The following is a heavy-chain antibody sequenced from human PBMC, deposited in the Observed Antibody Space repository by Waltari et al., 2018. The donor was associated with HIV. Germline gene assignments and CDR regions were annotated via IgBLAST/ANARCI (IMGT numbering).Heavy chain of an antibody. CDR1: ASSISSTYY. Sequence: QVLLQESGPRLVKSSETLSLTCTVSASSISSTYYLGWIRQAPGKGLEWIGSIYRSGTTYYNPSFKTRVTISVNMSKNQYSLKLSSLTAADTAVYYCARDQDYYDSSGYTSYAFDIWGRGTMIIVSS. D-gene: IGHD3-22*01. V-gene: IGHV4-38-2*02. CDR3: ARDQDYYDSSGYTSYAFDI. CDR2: IYRSGTT. J-gene: IGHJ3*02.